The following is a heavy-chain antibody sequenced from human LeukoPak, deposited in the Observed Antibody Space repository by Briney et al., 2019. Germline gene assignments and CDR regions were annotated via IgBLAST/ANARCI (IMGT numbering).Heavy chain of an antibody. CDR2: ISYDGSNK. Sequence: GGSLRLSCAASGFTFGSYGMHWVRQAPGKGLEWVAVISYDGSNKYYADSVEGRFTISRDNSKNTLYLQMNSLRAEDTAVYCTPTLVLGEWGQGTLVTVSS. V-gene: IGHV3-30*03. D-gene: IGHD2-8*01. CDR1: GFTFGSYG. CDR3: PTLVLGE. J-gene: IGHJ4*02.